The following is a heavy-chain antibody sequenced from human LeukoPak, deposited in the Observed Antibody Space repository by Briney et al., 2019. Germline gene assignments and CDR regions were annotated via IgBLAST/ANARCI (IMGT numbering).Heavy chain of an antibody. V-gene: IGHV4-59*01. Sequence: PSETLSLTCTVSGGSISGFYWSWIRQPPGKGLEWIGYIYYSGSTNYNPSLKSRVTISVDTSKNRFSLKLSSVTAADTAVYYCARDLEMNWFDPWGQGTLVTVSS. J-gene: IGHJ5*02. CDR2: IYYSGST. CDR3: ARDLEMNWFDP. CDR1: GGSISGFY.